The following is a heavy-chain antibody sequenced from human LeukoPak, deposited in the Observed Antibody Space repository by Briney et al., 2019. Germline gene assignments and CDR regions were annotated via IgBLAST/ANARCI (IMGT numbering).Heavy chain of an antibody. CDR1: GFTFSSYA. CDR2: ISSNGGST. D-gene: IGHD1-26*01. CDR3: ARDGIGVRYSGSSRAAFPRYYYYMDV. Sequence: RGSLRLSCAASGFTFSSYAMHWVRQAPGKGLEYVSAISSNGGSTYYANSVKGRFTISRDNSKNTLYLQMGSLRAEDMAVYYCARDGIGVRYSGSSRAAFPRYYYYMDVWGKGTTVTVSS. J-gene: IGHJ6*03. V-gene: IGHV3-64*01.